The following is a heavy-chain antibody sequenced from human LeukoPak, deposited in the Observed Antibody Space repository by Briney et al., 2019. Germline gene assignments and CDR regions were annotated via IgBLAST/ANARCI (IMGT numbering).Heavy chain of an antibody. CDR3: ARSGLSGSGRKRRAYFDY. CDR1: SGSISGYY. D-gene: IGHD3-10*01. J-gene: IGHJ4*02. Sequence: SETLSLTCSVSSGSISGYYWNWIRQSPGKGLEWIGYIYYAGGTNYNPTLSGRVTISLDTSKNRLSLNLSSVTAADTAVYYCARSGLSGSGRKRRAYFDYWGQGALVTVSS. CDR2: IYYAGGT. V-gene: IGHV4-59*01.